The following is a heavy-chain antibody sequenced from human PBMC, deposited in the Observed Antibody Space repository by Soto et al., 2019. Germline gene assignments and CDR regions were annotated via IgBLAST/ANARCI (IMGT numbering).Heavy chain of an antibody. CDR1: GFTFSSYG. Sequence: QVQLVESGGGVVQPGRSLRLSCAASGFTFSSYGMHWVRQAPGKGLEWVAVIWYDGSNKYYADSVKGRFTISRDNSKNTLYLQMNSLSAEDTAVYYCARDLTKPFRWKYSSSWYEVGQDGWFDPWGQGTLVTVSS. D-gene: IGHD6-13*01. CDR3: ARDLTKPFRWKYSSSWYEVGQDGWFDP. CDR2: IWYDGSNK. J-gene: IGHJ5*02. V-gene: IGHV3-33*01.